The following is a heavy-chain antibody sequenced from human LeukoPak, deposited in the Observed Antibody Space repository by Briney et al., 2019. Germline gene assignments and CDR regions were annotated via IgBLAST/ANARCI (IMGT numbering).Heavy chain of an antibody. CDR3: ARQRYYYDSSGYYTQNWFDP. Sequence: ASETLSLTCTVSGGSISSSSYYWGWIRQPPGKGLEWIGSIYYSGSTYYNPSLKSRVTISVDTSKNQFSLKLSSVTAADTAVYYCARQRYYYDSSGYYTQNWFDPRGQGTLVTVSS. CDR1: GGSISSSSYY. CDR2: IYYSGST. V-gene: IGHV4-39*07. D-gene: IGHD3-22*01. J-gene: IGHJ5*02.